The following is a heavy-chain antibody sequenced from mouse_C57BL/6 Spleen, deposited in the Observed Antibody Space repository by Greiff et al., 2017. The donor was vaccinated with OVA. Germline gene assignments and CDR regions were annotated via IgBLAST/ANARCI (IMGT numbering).Heavy chain of an antibody. V-gene: IGHV1-15*01. CDR2: IDPETGGT. CDR3: TRWENYDPGAWFAY. D-gene: IGHD2-4*01. Sequence: QVQLQQSGAELVRPGASVTLSCKASGYTFTDYEMHWVKQTPVHGLEWIGAIDPETGGTAYNQKFKGKAILTADKSSSTAYMELRSLTSKDSAVYYCTRWENYDPGAWFAYWGQGTLVTVSA. J-gene: IGHJ3*01. CDR1: GYTFTDYE.